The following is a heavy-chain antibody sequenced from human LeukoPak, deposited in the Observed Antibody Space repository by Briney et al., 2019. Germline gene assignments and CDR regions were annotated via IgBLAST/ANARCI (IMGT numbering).Heavy chain of an antibody. J-gene: IGHJ4*02. Sequence: GGSLRLSCAASGFTSSGYAMGWVRQAPGKGLEWVSTISGTGSNTYCADSVKGRFTISRGNSKNTLYLQMNSLRAEDTAVYFCAARPPVIVAGPFDYWGQGILVTVSS. V-gene: IGHV3-23*01. CDR1: GFTSSGYA. CDR2: ISGTGSNT. D-gene: IGHD5-12*01. CDR3: AARPPVIVAGPFDY.